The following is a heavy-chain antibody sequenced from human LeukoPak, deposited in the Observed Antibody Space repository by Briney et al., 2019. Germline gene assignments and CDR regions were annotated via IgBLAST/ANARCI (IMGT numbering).Heavy chain of an antibody. CDR3: ANAQNGKTMVRLFDY. Sequence: GGSLRLSCAASGFTFSSYAMSWVRQAPGKGLEWVSDISGSGGSTYYADSVKGRFTISRDNSKNTLYLQMNSLRAEDTAVYYCANAQNGKTMVRLFDYWGQGTLVTVSS. V-gene: IGHV3-23*01. J-gene: IGHJ4*02. CDR2: ISGSGGST. CDR1: GFTFSSYA. D-gene: IGHD3-10*01.